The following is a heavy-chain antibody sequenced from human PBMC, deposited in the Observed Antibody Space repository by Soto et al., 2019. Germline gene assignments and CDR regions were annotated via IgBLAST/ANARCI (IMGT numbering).Heavy chain of an antibody. CDR2: INPISGDT. V-gene: IGHV1-2*02. CDR3: ARVSRSPYGVDV. J-gene: IGHJ6*02. Sequence: QVQLVQSGAEVKKPGASVKVSCKASGYIVTDHDIHWVRQAPGQGLEWMGWINPISGDTDYAQKFQGRVIMTRDTSILTAYTDLSRLKSDDTAVYYCARVSRSPYGVDVWGRGTTVTVSS. CDR1: GYIVTDHD.